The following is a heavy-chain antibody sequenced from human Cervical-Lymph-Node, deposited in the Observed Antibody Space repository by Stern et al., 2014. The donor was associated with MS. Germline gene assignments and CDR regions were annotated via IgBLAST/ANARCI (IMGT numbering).Heavy chain of an antibody. J-gene: IGHJ4*02. V-gene: IGHV7-4-1*02. CDR1: GYSFTTYA. D-gene: IGHD3-16*02. CDR3: AKEGDYVWGNYRAM. Sequence: MQLVESGSELKKPGASVKVSCKASGYSFTTYAINWVRQAPGQVLEWMGWINTHPGNPTYAQDFTGLFVFSLDTSISTAYLEISSLRAEDTAVYYCAKEGDYVWGNYRAMWGQGTLVTVSS. CDR2: INTHPGNP.